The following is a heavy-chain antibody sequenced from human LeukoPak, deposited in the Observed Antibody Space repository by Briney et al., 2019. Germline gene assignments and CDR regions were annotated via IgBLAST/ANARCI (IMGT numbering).Heavy chain of an antibody. CDR3: ARSPPDYYGSGSLNAFDI. CDR2: INHSGST. CDR1: GGSISSYY. V-gene: IGHV4-34*01. J-gene: IGHJ3*02. Sequence: PSETLSLTCTVSGGSISSYYWSWIRQPPGKGLEWIGEINHSGSTNHNPSLKSRVTISVDTSKNQFSLKLSSVTAADTAVYYCARSPPDYYGSGSLNAFDIWGQGTMVTVSS. D-gene: IGHD3-10*01.